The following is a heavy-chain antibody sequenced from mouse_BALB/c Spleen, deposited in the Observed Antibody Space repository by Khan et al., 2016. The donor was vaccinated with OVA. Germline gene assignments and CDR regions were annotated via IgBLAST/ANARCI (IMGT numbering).Heavy chain of an antibody. CDR1: GYTFTSYT. V-gene: IGHV1-4*01. Sequence: QVRLQQSGAELARPGASVKMSCKASGYTFTSYTIHWIKQRPGQGLEWIGYINPSSGYTNYNQKFKDKATLTADKSSTTAYMQPSSLTSDDSAVYYCARDGAYYRNDGWFAYWGQGTLVTVSA. J-gene: IGHJ3*01. CDR2: INPSSGYT. CDR3: ARDGAYYRNDGWFAY. D-gene: IGHD2-14*01.